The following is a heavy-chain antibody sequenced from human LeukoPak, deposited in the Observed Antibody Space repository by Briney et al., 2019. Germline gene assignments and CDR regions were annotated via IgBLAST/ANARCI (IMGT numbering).Heavy chain of an antibody. CDR3: ARVLGTMVRGVIMGDY. Sequence: ASVKVSCKASGYTFTSYGISWVRQAPGQGLEWMGWISAYNGNTNYAQKLQGRVTMTTDTSTSTAYMELRSLRSDDTAVYYCARVLGTMVRGVIMGDYWGQGTLVTVSS. CDR1: GYTFTSYG. CDR2: ISAYNGNT. J-gene: IGHJ4*02. D-gene: IGHD3-10*01. V-gene: IGHV1-18*01.